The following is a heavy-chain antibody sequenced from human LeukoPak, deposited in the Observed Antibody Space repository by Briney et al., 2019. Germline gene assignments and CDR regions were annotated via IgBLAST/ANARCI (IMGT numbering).Heavy chain of an antibody. D-gene: IGHD2-15*01. CDR1: GYSFTSYW. CDR3: ARGYCSGGRCNNWFDP. V-gene: IGHV5-51*01. J-gene: IGHJ5*02. Sequence: GESLKISCKGSGYSFTSYWIGRVRQMPGKGLEWMGIIYPGDSDTRYSPSFQGQVTISADKSISTAYLQWSSLKASDTGMYYFARGYCSGGRCNNWFDPGGQGTLVTVSS. CDR2: IYPGDSDT.